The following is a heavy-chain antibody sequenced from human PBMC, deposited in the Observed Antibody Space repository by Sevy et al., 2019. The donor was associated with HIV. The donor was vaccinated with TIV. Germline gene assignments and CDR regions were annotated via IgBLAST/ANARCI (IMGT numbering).Heavy chain of an antibody. CDR3: GTDGRVGSRYFYTDV. Sequence: GGSLSLSCAASGFTFSRYGFPWVRQPPGKGLEWVAVIWHDGSKEYHADPVKGRFTISRDDSKTTLYLQMNSLRAEDTAVYYCGTDGRVGSRYFYTDVWGKGTTVTVSS. J-gene: IGHJ6*03. CDR1: GFTFSRYG. V-gene: IGHV3-33*08. D-gene: IGHD1-26*01. CDR2: IWHDGSKE.